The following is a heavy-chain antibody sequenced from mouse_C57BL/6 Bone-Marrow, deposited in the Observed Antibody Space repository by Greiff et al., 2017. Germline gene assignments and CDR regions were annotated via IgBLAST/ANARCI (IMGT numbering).Heavy chain of an antibody. CDR3: ARGDRYFDG. Sequence: QVQLQQPGAELVMPGASVKLSCKASGYTFTSYWMHWVKQRPGQGLEWIGEIDPSDSYTNYNQKFKGKSTLTVDKSSSTAYMQLSSLTSEDSAVYYCARGDRYFDGWGTGTTVTVSS. CDR1: GYTFTSYW. CDR2: IDPSDSYT. V-gene: IGHV1-69*01. J-gene: IGHJ1*03.